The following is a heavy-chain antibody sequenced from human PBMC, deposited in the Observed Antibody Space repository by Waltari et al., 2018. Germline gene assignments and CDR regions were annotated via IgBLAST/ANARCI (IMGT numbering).Heavy chain of an antibody. V-gene: IGHV4-39*01. CDR1: GCSISISRYY. D-gene: IGHD5-12*01. Sequence: QLQLQESGPGLVKPSETPSLHCTVSGCSISISRYYLGWLRQSPGKGLEWIGSIYYSGSTYYNPTLKSRVTISGDTSKNQFSLKLSSVTAADTAVYYCARHWKKSGYRFDPWGQGTLVTVSS. CDR2: IYYSGST. CDR3: ARHWKKSGYRFDP. J-gene: IGHJ5*02.